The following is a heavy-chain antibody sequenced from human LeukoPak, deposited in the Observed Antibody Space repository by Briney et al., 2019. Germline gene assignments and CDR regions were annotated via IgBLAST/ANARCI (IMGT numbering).Heavy chain of an antibody. CDR3: ARDLWELLMVKGCSDY. CDR1: RFTFSSYS. Sequence: GGSLRLSCAASRFTFSSYSMNWVRQAPGKGLEWVSYISSSSSTIYYADSVKGRFTISRDNAKNSLYLQMNSLRAEDTAVYYCARDLWELLMVKGCSDYWGQGTLVTVSS. CDR2: ISSSSSTI. V-gene: IGHV3-48*01. D-gene: IGHD1-26*01. J-gene: IGHJ4*02.